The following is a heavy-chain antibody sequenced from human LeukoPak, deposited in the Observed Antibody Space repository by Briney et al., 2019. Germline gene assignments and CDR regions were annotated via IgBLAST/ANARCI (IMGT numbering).Heavy chain of an antibody. CDR1: GFTFSDYY. CDR3: EKSPGGYSGPFGD. Sequence: GGSLRLSCAASGFTFSDYYMSWIRQAPGKGLEWVSYISTSGTAVYYADSVKGRFTISRDNSKNSLYLQMNSLRVEETAVYYCEKSPGGYSGPFGDWGQGPLVTVSS. D-gene: IGHD5-12*01. V-gene: IGHV3-11*04. CDR2: ISTSGTAV. J-gene: IGHJ4*02.